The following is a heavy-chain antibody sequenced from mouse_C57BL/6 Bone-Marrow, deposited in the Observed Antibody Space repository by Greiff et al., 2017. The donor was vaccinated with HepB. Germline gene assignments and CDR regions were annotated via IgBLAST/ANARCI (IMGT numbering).Heavy chain of an antibody. CDR3: ASRVIWYFDV. J-gene: IGHJ1*03. CDR2: INPNNGGT. Sequence: VQLQQSGPELVKPGASVKISCKASGYTFTDYYMNWVKQSPGKSLEWIGDINPNNGGTSYNQKFKGKATLTVDKSSSTAYMELRSLTSEDSAVSYSASRVIWYFDVWGTGTTVTVSS. V-gene: IGHV1-26*01. D-gene: IGHD2-4*01. CDR1: GYTFTDYY.